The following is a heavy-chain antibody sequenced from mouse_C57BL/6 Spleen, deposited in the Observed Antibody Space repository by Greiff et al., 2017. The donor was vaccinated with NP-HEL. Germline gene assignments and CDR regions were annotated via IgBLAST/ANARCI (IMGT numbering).Heavy chain of an antibody. V-gene: IGHV1-80*01. CDR3: ARSRSTMVFFDY. D-gene: IGHD2-1*01. CDR1: GYAFSSYW. CDR2: IYPGDGDT. J-gene: IGHJ2*01. Sequence: QVHVKQSGAELVKPGASVKISCKASGYAFSSYWMNWVKQRPGKGLEWIGQIYPGDGDTNYNGKFKGKATLTADKSSSTAYMQLSSLTSEDSAVYFCARSRSTMVFFDYWGQGTTLTVSS.